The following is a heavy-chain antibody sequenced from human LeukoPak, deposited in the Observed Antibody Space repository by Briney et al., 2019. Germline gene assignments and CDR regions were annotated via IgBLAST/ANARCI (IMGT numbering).Heavy chain of an antibody. V-gene: IGHV4-61*02. CDR3: ARISQQLILDY. J-gene: IGHJ4*02. CDR2: IYTSGST. D-gene: IGHD6-13*01. CDR1: GGSISSGSYY. Sequence: SETLSLTCTVSGGSISSGSYYWRWIRQPAGKGLEWIGRIYTSGSTNYNPSLKSRVTISVDTSKNQFSLKLSSVTAADTAVYYCARISQQLILDYWGQGTLVTVSS.